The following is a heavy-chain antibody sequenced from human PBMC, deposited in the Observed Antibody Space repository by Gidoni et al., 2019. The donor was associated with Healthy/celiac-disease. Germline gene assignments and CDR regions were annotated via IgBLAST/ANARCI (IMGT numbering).Heavy chain of an antibody. V-gene: IGHV5-51*01. CDR1: GYSFTSDW. D-gene: IGHD4-17*01. CDR2: IYPGDSDP. Sequence: EVQLVQSGAAVKKPGEAMKITCKGAGYSFTSDWLGWVRQRPGKGLEWMGSIYPGDSDPRYSPSFQGQVTISADKSISTAYLQWSSLQASDTAMYYCARTGINDGDLFDSWGQGTLVTVSS. J-gene: IGHJ4*02. CDR3: ARTGINDGDLFDS.